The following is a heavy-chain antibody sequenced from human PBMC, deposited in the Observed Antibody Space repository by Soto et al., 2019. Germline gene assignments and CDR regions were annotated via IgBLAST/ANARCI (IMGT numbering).Heavy chain of an antibody. J-gene: IGHJ4*02. Sequence: ASVKVSCNASGYTFTSHGISWVRQAPGQGLEWMGWISDYNGNTNYAQKLQGRVTMTTDTSTSTVYMELRSLRSDDTAVYYCARKWELLLGYFDYWGQGTLVTVSS. V-gene: IGHV1-18*04. CDR3: ARKWELLLGYFDY. CDR2: ISDYNGNT. D-gene: IGHD1-26*01. CDR1: GYTFTSHG.